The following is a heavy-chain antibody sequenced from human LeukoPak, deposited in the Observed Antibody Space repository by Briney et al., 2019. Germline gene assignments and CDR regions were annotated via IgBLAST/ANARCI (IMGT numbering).Heavy chain of an antibody. D-gene: IGHD3-22*01. Sequence: SETLSLTCTVSGGSISSYYWSWIRQPAGKGLEWIGRIYTSGSTYYNPSLKGRVTISVDTSKNQFSLKLSSVTAADTAVYYCASIGSGYYRDAFDIWGQGTMVTVSS. V-gene: IGHV4-4*07. J-gene: IGHJ3*02. CDR1: GGSISSYY. CDR3: ASIGSGYYRDAFDI. CDR2: IYTSGST.